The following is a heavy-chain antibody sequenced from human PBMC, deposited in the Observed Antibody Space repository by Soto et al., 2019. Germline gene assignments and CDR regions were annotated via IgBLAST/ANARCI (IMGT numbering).Heavy chain of an antibody. D-gene: IGHD6-19*01. CDR1: GGSISSSSYY. Sequence: SETLSLTCTVSGGSISSSSYYWGWIRQPPGKGLEWIGSIYYSGSTYYKPSLKSRVTISVDTTKNQFSLKLSSVTAADTAVYYCARHGGIAVARTKFDPWGQGTLVTVSS. V-gene: IGHV4-39*01. J-gene: IGHJ5*02. CDR3: ARHGGIAVARTKFDP. CDR2: IYYSGST.